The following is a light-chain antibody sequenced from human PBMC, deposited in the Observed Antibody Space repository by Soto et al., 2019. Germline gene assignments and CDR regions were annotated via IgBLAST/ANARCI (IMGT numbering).Light chain of an antibody. CDR2: AAS. CDR1: QSISVN. V-gene: IGKV3-15*01. CDR3: QHFHNWPLT. J-gene: IGKJ1*01. Sequence: IVMTQFPATLSVSPGERATLSCRASQSISVNLSWYQQKPGQTPRLLIYAASTRATGVPAKFSGSGSGTEFTLTISSLQSEDSAIYYCQHFHNWPLTFGQGTKVDI.